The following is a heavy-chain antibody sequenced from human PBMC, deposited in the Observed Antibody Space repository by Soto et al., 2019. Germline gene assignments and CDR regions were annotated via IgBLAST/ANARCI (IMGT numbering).Heavy chain of an antibody. D-gene: IGHD3-22*01. CDR1: GFTFSDYW. Sequence: EVQLVESGGGLVQPGESLRLSCSASGFTFSDYWMTWVRQAPGKGLEWVANIRTDESKKSSLDSVRGRFTVSRDNARNLLYLQMDSLRAEDTALYYCARDVSPGSGPYYDAFDIWGQGTMVTVSS. CDR2: IRTDESKK. CDR3: ARDVSPGSGPYYDAFDI. J-gene: IGHJ3*02. V-gene: IGHV3-7*05.